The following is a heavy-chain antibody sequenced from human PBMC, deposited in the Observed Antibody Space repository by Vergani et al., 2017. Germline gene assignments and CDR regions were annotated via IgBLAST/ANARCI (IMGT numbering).Heavy chain of an antibody. V-gene: IGHV4-38-2*01. J-gene: IGHJ4*02. Sequence: QVQLQESGPGLVKPSETLSLTCAASGYSISSGYYWGWIRQPPGKGLEWIGSIYHSGSTYYNPSLKSRVTISVDTSKNQFSLKLSSVTAADTAVYYCARRSYDSSGYYYGYWGQGTLVTVSS. D-gene: IGHD3-22*01. CDR2: IYHSGST. CDR1: GYSISSGYY. CDR3: ARRSYDSSGYYYGY.